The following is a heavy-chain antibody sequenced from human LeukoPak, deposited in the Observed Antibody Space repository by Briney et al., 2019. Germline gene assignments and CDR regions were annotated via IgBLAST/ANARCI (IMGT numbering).Heavy chain of an antibody. CDR2: IYSGGST. V-gene: IGHV3-66*02. CDR1: GFTVSSNY. J-gene: IGHJ6*03. Sequence: GGSLKLSCAASGFTVSSNYMSWVRQAPGKGLEWVSVIYSGGSTYYADSVKGRFTISRDNSKNTLYLQMNSLRAEDTAVYYCARDRRTGRRIGYYYYMDVWGKGTTVTVSS. D-gene: IGHD1-14*01. CDR3: ARDRRTGRRIGYYYYMDV.